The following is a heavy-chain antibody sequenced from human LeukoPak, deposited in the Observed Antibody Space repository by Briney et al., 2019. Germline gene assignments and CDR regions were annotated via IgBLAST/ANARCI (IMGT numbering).Heavy chain of an antibody. D-gene: IGHD2-2*03. CDR2: IYTSGST. CDR1: GGSISSCY. J-gene: IGHJ4*02. Sequence: SETLSLTCTVSGGSISSCYWSWIRQPAGKGLEWIGRIYTSGSTNYNPSLKSRVTMSVDTSKNQFSLKLSSVTAADTAVYYCATGYCSSTSSAEFDYWGQGTLVTVSS. V-gene: IGHV4-4*07. CDR3: ATGYCSSTSSAEFDY.